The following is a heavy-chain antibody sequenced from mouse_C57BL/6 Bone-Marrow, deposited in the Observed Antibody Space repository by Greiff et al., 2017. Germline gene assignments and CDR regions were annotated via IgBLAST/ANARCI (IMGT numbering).Heavy chain of an antibody. Sequence: VQLQQSGPVLVKPGASVKMSCKASGYTFTDYYMNWVKQSHGKSLEWIGVINPYNGGTSYNQKFKGKATLTVDKSSSTAYMELNSLTSEDSAVYYCARTLNYDYDGGVYYAMDYWGQGTSVTVSS. D-gene: IGHD2-4*01. V-gene: IGHV1-19*01. CDR3: ARTLNYDYDGGVYYAMDY. CDR2: INPYNGGT. J-gene: IGHJ4*01. CDR1: GYTFTDYY.